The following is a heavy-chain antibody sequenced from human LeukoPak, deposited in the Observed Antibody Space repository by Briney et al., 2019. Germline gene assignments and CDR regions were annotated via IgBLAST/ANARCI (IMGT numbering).Heavy chain of an antibody. J-gene: IGHJ4*02. CDR3: ARDPSPAGPEY. Sequence: PGGSLRLSCAASGFTFSSYWMHWVRQAPGKGLVWVSRINSDGSSTNYADSVKGRFTISRDNAKNSLYLQMDSLRAEGTAVYYCARDPSPAGPEYWGQGTLVTVSS. D-gene: IGHD1-14*01. CDR1: GFTFSSYW. V-gene: IGHV3-74*01. CDR2: INSDGSST.